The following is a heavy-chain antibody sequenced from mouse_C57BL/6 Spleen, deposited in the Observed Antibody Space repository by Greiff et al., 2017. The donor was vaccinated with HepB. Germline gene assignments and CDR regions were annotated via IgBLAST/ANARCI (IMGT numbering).Heavy chain of an antibody. CDR1: GYTFTSYG. D-gene: IGHD1-1*01. CDR2: IYIGNGYT. J-gene: IGHJ3*01. V-gene: IGHV1-58*01. CDR3: ARGYGSSYPAWFAY. Sequence: EVKVEESGAELVRPGSSVKMSCKTSGYTFTSYGINWVKQRPGQGLEWIGYIYIGNGYTEYNEKFKGKATLTSDTSSSTAYMQLSSLTSEDSAIYFCARGYGSSYPAWFAYWGQGTLVTVSA.